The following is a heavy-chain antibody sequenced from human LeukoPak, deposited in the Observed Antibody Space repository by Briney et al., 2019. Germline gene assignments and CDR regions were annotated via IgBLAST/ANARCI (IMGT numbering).Heavy chain of an antibody. Sequence: GGSLRLSCVASGFTFSNYNMNWVRQAPGKGLEWVGRIKPKTDGETTEYAAPVKGRFSISRDDSKNMLYLQMNSLKTEDTAVYYCITPLPYSAQGGQGTLVTVSS. CDR1: GFTFSNYN. J-gene: IGHJ4*02. D-gene: IGHD2-21*01. V-gene: IGHV3-15*07. CDR2: IKPKTDGETT. CDR3: ITPLPYSAQ.